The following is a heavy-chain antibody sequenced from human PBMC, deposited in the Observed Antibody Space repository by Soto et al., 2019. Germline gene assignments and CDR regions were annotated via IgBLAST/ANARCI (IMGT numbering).Heavy chain of an antibody. J-gene: IGHJ6*03. CDR2: IYYGGST. D-gene: IGHD2-15*01. V-gene: IGHV4-39*01. CDR3: ARGGCSGGSCYTDYYYYMDV. CDR1: GGSISSSSYY. Sequence: PSETLSLTCTVSGGSISSSSYYWGWIRQPPGKGLEWIGSIYYGGSTYYNPSLKSRVTISVDTSKNQFSLKLSSVTAADTAVYYCARGGCSGGSCYTDYYYYMDVWGKGTTVTVSS.